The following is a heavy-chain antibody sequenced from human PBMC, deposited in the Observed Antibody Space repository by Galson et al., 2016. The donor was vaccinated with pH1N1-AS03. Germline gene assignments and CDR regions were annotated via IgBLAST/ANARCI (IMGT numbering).Heavy chain of an antibody. V-gene: IGHV3-66*01. D-gene: IGHD4-23*01. CDR1: GFTVSSSH. CDR3: VRDFRWGGNSGY. CDR2: IYSGGTT. Sequence: SLRLSCAASGFTVSSSHMNWVRQAPGKVLEWVSIIYSGGTTYYADSVKGRFIVSRDNSKNTLYLQMNSLRAEDTAVYYCVRDFRWGGNSGYWGQGTLVTVSS. J-gene: IGHJ4*02.